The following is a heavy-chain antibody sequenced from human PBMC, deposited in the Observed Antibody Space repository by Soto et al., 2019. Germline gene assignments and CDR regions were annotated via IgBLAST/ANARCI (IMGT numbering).Heavy chain of an antibody. J-gene: IGHJ3*02. CDR2: ISYDGSNK. D-gene: IGHD7-27*01. V-gene: IGHV3-30-3*01. Sequence: QVQLVESGGGVVQPGRSLRLSCAASGFTFSSYAMHWVRQAPGKGLEWVAIISYDGSNKYYADSVKGRFTISRDNSKNTLFLQMNSLRAEDTAVYYCARGTGGDAFAIWGQGTMVTVSS. CDR1: GFTFSSYA. CDR3: ARGTGGDAFAI.